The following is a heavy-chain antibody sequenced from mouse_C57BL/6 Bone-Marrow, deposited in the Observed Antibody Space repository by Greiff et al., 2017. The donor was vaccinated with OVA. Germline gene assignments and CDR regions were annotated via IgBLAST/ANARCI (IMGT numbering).Heavy chain of an antibody. CDR2: INPSSGYN. Sequence: VQRVESGAELAKPGASVKLSCKASGYTFTSYWMHWVKQRPGQGLEWIGYINPSSGYNKYNQKFKDKATLNADKSSSTAYMQLNSLTYEDSAVYYCARSYYYGSSPYYAMDYWGQGTSVTVSS. V-gene: IGHV1-7*01. D-gene: IGHD1-1*01. CDR3: ARSYYYGSSPYYAMDY. CDR1: GYTFTSYW. J-gene: IGHJ4*01.